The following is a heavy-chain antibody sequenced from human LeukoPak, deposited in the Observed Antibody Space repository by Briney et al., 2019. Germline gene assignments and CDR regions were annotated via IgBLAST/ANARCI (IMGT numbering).Heavy chain of an antibody. D-gene: IGHD3-22*01. J-gene: IGHJ4*02. Sequence: SETLSLTCAVYGGSFSGYYWSWIRQPPGKGLEWIGEINHSGSTNYNPSLKSRVTISVDTSKNQFSLKLSSVTAADTAVYYCASSFYDSSGYYANFDWGQGTLVTVSS. V-gene: IGHV4-34*01. CDR2: INHSGST. CDR1: GGSFSGYY. CDR3: ASSFYDSSGYYANFD.